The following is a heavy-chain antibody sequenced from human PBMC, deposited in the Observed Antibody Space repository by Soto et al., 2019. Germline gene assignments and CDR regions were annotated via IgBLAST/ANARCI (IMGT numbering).Heavy chain of an antibody. V-gene: IGHV4-39*01. CDR3: ARTSAVWFDP. CDR1: GGSISSSSYY. J-gene: IGHJ5*02. D-gene: IGHD6-19*01. Sequence: ETLSLTCTVSGGSISSSSYYWGWIRQPPGKGLEWIGSIYYSGSTYYNPSLKSRVTISVDTSKNQFSLKLSSVTAADTAVYYCARTSAVWFDPWGQGTLVTVSS. CDR2: IYYSGST.